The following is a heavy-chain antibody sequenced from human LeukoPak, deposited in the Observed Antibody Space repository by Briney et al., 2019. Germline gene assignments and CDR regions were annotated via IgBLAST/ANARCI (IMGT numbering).Heavy chain of an antibody. CDR1: GCTFTSYG. Sequence: ASVKVSCKASGCTFTSYGISWVRQAPGQGLEWMGWISAYNGNTNYAQKLQGRVTMTTDTSTSTAYMELRSLRSDDTAVYYCARVVTYYYGSGSYSDYWGQGTLVTVSS. V-gene: IGHV1-18*01. CDR2: ISAYNGNT. J-gene: IGHJ4*02. CDR3: ARVVTYYYGSGSYSDY. D-gene: IGHD3-10*01.